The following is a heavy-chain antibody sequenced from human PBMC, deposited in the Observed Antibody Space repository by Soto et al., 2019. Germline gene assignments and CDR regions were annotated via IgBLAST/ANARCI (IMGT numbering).Heavy chain of an antibody. CDR3: ARVPGYSSSWYKDAFDI. Sequence: VAEGSSGGFDGSWIIKPQGKGLEWIGYIYYSGSTNYNPSLKSRVTISVDTSKNQFSLKLSSVTAADTAVYYCARVPGYSSSWYKDAFDIWGQRTMLS. CDR1: EGSSGGFD. D-gene: IGHD6-13*01. CDR2: IYYSGST. V-gene: IGHV4-59*01. J-gene: IGHJ3*02.